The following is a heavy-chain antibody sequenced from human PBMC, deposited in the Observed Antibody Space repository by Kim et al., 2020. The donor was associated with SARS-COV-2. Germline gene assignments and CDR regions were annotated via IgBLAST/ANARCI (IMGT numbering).Heavy chain of an antibody. CDR1: GFTFSSYA. V-gene: IGHV3-23*01. CDR3: AKYGRWLQARRLYYFDY. Sequence: GGSLRLSCAASGFTFSSYAMSWVRQAPGKGLEWVSAISGSGGSTYYADSVKGRFTISRDNSKNTLYLQMNSLRAEDTAVYYCAKYGRWLQARRLYYFDYWGQGTLVTVSS. CDR2: ISGSGGST. J-gene: IGHJ4*02. D-gene: IGHD5-12*01.